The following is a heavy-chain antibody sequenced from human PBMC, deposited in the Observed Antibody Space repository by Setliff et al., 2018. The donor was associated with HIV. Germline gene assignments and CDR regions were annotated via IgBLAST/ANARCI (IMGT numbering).Heavy chain of an antibody. CDR3: AKDYGDGHNWGAFDI. D-gene: IGHD1-1*01. Sequence: PVGSLRLSCEASGFTFDDYAMHWGRQAPGKGLEWVAGINWNSVSRAYADSVQGRFTISRDNAKNLVYLEMNSLRPEDTALYFCAKDYGDGHNWGAFDIWGQGIMVTV. CDR1: GFTFDDYA. CDR2: INWNSVSR. V-gene: IGHV3-9*01. J-gene: IGHJ3*02.